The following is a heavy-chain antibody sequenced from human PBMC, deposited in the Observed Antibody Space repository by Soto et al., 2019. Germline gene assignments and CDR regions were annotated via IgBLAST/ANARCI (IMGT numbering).Heavy chain of an antibody. CDR3: ARDRAYYYDSSGYYYSVGFAFDI. J-gene: IGHJ3*02. Sequence: ASVKVSCKASGYTFTGYDMHWVRQGPGHGLEWMGWINPNSGGTNYAQKFQGWVTMTRDTSISTAYMELSRLRSDDTAVYYCARDRAYYYDSSGYYYSVGFAFDIWGQGTMVTVSS. CDR2: INPNSGGT. V-gene: IGHV1-2*04. D-gene: IGHD3-22*01. CDR1: GYTFTGYD.